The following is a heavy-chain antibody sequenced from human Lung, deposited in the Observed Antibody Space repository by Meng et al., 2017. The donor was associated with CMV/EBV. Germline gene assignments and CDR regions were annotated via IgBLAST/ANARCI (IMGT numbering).Heavy chain of an antibody. CDR3: VSSGGTNMLWSKGDFYGMDV. CDR2: IWRSGTT. Sequence: SXTXSLXCAVSGDSISSSGNWWSWVRQSPGKGLEWIGEIWRSGTTNYNPSLKSRLTMSIDTSKNQFSLKLTSVTAADTAVYDCVSSGGTNMLWSKGDFYGMDVXGQGXTVTVSS. CDR1: GDSISSSGNW. J-gene: IGHJ6*02. V-gene: IGHV4-4*02. D-gene: IGHD1/OR15-1a*01.